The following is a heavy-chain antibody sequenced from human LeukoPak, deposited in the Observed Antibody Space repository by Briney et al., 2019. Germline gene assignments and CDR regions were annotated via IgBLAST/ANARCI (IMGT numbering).Heavy chain of an antibody. V-gene: IGHV3-30*04. CDR1: GFTFSSYA. J-gene: IGHJ4*02. D-gene: IGHD3-10*01. Sequence: PGGSLRLSCAASGFTFSSYAMHWVRQAPGKGLEWVAVISYDGSNKYYADSVKGRFTISRDNSKNTLYLQMNSLRAEDTAVYYCASLDYYGSGSYSPFDYWGQGTLVTVSS. CDR2: ISYDGSNK. CDR3: ASLDYYGSGSYSPFDY.